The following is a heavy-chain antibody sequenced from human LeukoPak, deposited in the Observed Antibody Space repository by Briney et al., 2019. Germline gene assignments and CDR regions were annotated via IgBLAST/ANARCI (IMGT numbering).Heavy chain of an antibody. D-gene: IGHD2-2*01. CDR1: GFTFSSYA. J-gene: IGHJ4*02. CDR3: AKLYCSSTSCYLRY. CDR2: ISGSGGST. Sequence: GGSLRLSCAASGFTFSSYAMSWVRQAPGKGLEWVSAISGSGGSTYYADSVKGRFTISRDNSKNTLYLQMNSLRAEDTAVYYCAKLYCSSTSCYLRYWGQGTLVTVSS. V-gene: IGHV3-23*01.